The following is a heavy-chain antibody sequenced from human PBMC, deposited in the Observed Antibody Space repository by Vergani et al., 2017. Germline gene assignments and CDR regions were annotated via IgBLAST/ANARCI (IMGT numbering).Heavy chain of an antibody. J-gene: IGHJ4*02. CDR3: ARDRSQYQLPKRGYYFDY. CDR1: GFTFSSYG. Sequence: QVQLVESGGGVVQPGRSLRLSCAASGFTFSSYGMHWVRQAPGKGLEWVAVIWYDGSNKYYADSVKGRFTISRDNSKNTLYLQMNSLRAEDTAVYYCARDRSQYQLPKRGYYFDYWGQGTLVTVSS. D-gene: IGHD2-2*01. V-gene: IGHV3-33*08. CDR2: IWYDGSNK.